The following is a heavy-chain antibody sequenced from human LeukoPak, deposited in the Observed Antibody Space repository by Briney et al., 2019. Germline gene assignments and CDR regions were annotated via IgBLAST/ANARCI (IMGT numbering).Heavy chain of an antibody. V-gene: IGHV3-30*18. CDR3: AKDGYYYDSSGYYYSYYYMDV. Sequence: PGGSLRLSCAASGFTFSSYGMHWVRQAPGKGLEWVAVISYDGSNKYYADSVKGRFTISRDNSKNTLYLQMNSLRAEDTAVYYCAKDGYYYDSSGYYYSYYYMDVWGKGTTVTISS. CDR1: GFTFSSYG. CDR2: ISYDGSNK. J-gene: IGHJ6*03. D-gene: IGHD3-22*01.